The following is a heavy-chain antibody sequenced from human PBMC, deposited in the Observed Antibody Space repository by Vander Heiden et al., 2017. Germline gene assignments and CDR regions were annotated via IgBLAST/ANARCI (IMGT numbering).Heavy chain of an antibody. CDR1: GFNFKNYA. Sequence: EEQLLHSGGDLVQRGGGLTPSCAASGFNFKNYALSRVRRAPGKGLEWVSTISRSWATTYYSDSGKSRYTVSRNDSRNSLYLRMNTVRAEDTALYYSAKSPISVTGFFDSWGQGTLVTVST. CDR3: AKSPISVTGFFDS. V-gene: IGHV3-23*01. CDR2: ISRSWATT. J-gene: IGHJ4*02. D-gene: IGHD6-19*01.